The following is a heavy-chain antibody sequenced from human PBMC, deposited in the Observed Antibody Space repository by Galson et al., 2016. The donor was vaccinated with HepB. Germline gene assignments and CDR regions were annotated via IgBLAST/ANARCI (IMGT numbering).Heavy chain of an antibody. V-gene: IGHV3-33*01. CDR3: SRGSQDDIEVDGDLEQDY. D-gene: IGHD2-15*01. CDR2: IGHDGRNE. Sequence: SLRLSCAASGFTFSSYGMHWVRQAPGKGLESVAVIGHDGRNEYYADSVKGRFTISRDNSKNTLYVQMNNLRVEDTAVYYCSRGSQDDIEVDGDLEQDYWGQGTLVTVSS. J-gene: IGHJ4*02. CDR1: GFTFSSYG.